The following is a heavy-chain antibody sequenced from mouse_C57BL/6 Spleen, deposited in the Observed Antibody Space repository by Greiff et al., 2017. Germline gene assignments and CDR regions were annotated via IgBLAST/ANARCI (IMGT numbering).Heavy chain of an antibody. D-gene: IGHD1-1*01. CDR2: ISYDGSN. J-gene: IGHJ3*01. CDR3: ARGDYGSSYWFAY. V-gene: IGHV3-6*01. CDR1: GYSITSGYY. Sequence: ESGPGLVKPSQSLSLTCSVTGYSITSGYYWNWIRQFPGNKLEWMGYISYDGSNNYNPSLKNRISITRDTSKNQFFLKLNSVTTEDTATYYCARGDYGSSYWFAYWGQGTLVTVSA.